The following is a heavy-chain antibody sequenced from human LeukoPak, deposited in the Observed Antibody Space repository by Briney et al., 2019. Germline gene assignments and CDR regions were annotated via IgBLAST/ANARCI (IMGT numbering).Heavy chain of an antibody. D-gene: IGHD3-22*01. V-gene: IGHV3-74*01. J-gene: IGHJ6*02. CDR2: TDSDGSSK. CDR3: ARHKVLIDSDFDV. CDR1: GFTLGSYW. Sequence: GGSLRLSCAALGFTLGSYWTNSVRQAPGKGLVWVSRTDSDGSSKSFADSVKGRFTISRDNAKNTLYLHMNSLRAEDTAVYYGARHKVLIDSDFDVWGQGTTVTVSS.